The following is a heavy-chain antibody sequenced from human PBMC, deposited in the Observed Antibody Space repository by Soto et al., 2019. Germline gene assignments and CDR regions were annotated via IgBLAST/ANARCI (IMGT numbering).Heavy chain of an antibody. V-gene: IGHV3-30*18. CDR2: ISYDGSNK. D-gene: IGHD3-22*01. CDR3: AKEWVYDSSGWSFDY. CDR1: GFTFSSYG. J-gene: IGHJ4*02. Sequence: QVQLVESGGGVVQPGRSLRLSGAASGFTFSSYGMHWVRQAPGKGLEWVAVISYDGSNKYYADSVKGRFTISRDNSKNTLYLQMNSLRDEDTAVYYCAKEWVYDSSGWSFDYWGQGTLVTVSS.